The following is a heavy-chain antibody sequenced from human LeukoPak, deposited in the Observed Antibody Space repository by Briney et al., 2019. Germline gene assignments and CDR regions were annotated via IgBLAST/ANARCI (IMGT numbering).Heavy chain of an antibody. CDR3: ASLAGVTYGFDY. CDR1: GYTFTSYD. CDR2: MNPNSGNT. V-gene: IGHV1-8*01. Sequence: ASVKVSCKASGYTFTSYDINWVRQATGQGLEWMGWMNPNSGNTGYAQKFQGRVTMTRNTSISTAYMEPSSLRSEDTAVYYCASLAGVTYGFDYWGQGTLVTVSS. J-gene: IGHJ4*02. D-gene: IGHD2-21*02.